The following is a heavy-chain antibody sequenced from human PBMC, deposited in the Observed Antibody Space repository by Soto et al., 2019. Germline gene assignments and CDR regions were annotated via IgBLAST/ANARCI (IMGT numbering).Heavy chain of an antibody. CDR1: GFTFSSYI. CDR2: ISSSSSYI. CDR3: ARQGSYGDHDY. Sequence: GGSLRLSCAASGFTFSSYIINWVRQAPGKGLEWVSSISSSSSYIYYADSVKGRFTISRDNAKNSLYLQMNSLRAEDTAMYYCARQGSYGDHDYWGQGTLVTV. D-gene: IGHD4-17*01. J-gene: IGHJ4*02. V-gene: IGHV3-21*01.